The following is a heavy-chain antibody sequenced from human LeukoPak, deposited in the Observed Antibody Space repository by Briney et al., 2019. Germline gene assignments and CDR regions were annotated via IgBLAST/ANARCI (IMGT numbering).Heavy chain of an antibody. V-gene: IGHV4-31*03. CDR2: VYYSGST. Sequence: PSETLSLTCTVSGGSISSGGYYWSWIRQHPGKGLEWIGYVYYSGSTYYNPSLKSRVTISVDTSKNQFSLKLSSVTAADTAVYYCARGWLQHYYYYMDVWGKGTTVTVSS. CDR1: GGSISSGGYY. D-gene: IGHD5-24*01. J-gene: IGHJ6*03. CDR3: ARGWLQHYYYYMDV.